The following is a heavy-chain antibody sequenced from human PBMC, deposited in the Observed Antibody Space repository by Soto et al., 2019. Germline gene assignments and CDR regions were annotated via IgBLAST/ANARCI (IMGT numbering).Heavy chain of an antibody. J-gene: IGHJ3*02. CDR2: IYSGGST. V-gene: IGHV3-53*04. CDR1: GFTVSSNY. Sequence: EVQLVESGGGLVQPGGSLRLSCAASGFTVSSNYMSWVRQAPGKGLEWVSVIYSGGSTYYADSVKGRFTISRHNSKNTLYLPMNSLRAEDTAVYYCAREGDITGTTDAFDIWGQGTMVTVSS. CDR3: AREGDITGTTDAFDI. D-gene: IGHD1-7*01.